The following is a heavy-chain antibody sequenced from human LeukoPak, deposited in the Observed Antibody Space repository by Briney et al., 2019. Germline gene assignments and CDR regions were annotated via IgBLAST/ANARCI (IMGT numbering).Heavy chain of an antibody. J-gene: IGHJ4*02. Sequence: SETLSLTCTVSGVFMRNYYWSWIRQPAGKGLEWTGHINSIGITKYNPSLKSRVAISVDTSKNQFSLKLSSVTAADTAVYYCASQPYYYGSGEYYYWGQGTLVTVSS. D-gene: IGHD3-10*01. V-gene: IGHV4-4*07. CDR2: INSIGIT. CDR3: ASQPYYYGSGEYYY. CDR1: GVFMRNYY.